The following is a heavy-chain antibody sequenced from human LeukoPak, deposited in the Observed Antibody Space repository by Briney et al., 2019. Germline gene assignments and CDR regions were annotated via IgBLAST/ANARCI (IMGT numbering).Heavy chain of an antibody. D-gene: IGHD6-13*01. CDR3: ARLSGSSYYSEY. V-gene: IGHV4-39*01. CDR2: IYYSGST. CDR1: GGSISSSNYS. J-gene: IGHJ4*02. Sequence: SETLSLTCTVSGGSISSSNYSWGWIRQPPGKGLEWIGSIYYSGSTYYKSSLKSRVTISVDTSNNQFSLKLSSVTAADTAVYYCARLSGSSYYSEYWGQGTLVTVSS.